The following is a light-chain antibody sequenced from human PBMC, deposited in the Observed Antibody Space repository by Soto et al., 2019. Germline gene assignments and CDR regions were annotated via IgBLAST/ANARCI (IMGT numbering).Light chain of an antibody. CDR3: ATRDDSLSGPV. Sequence: QSVLTQPPSASGTPGQRVTISCSGSSSNIRSNYVYWYQQLPGLAPKLLIYRDNQRPSGVPDRFSGSKSGASASLAISGLRSEDEADYYCATRDDSLSGPVFGGGTKLTVL. CDR2: RDN. J-gene: IGLJ3*02. CDR1: SSNIRSNY. V-gene: IGLV1-47*01.